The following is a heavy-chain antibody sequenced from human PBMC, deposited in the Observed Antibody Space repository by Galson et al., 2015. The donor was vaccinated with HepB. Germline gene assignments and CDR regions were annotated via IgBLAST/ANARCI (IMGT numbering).Heavy chain of an antibody. J-gene: IGHJ4*02. D-gene: IGHD2-15*01. Sequence: SLRLSCAASGFTFSSYSMNWVRQAPGKGLEWVSSISSSSSYIYYADSVKGRFTISRDNAKNSLYLQMNSLRAEDTAVYYCARDCIGGSCHDYWGQGTLVTVSS. V-gene: IGHV3-21*01. CDR3: ARDCIGGSCHDY. CDR1: GFTFSSYS. CDR2: ISSSSSYI.